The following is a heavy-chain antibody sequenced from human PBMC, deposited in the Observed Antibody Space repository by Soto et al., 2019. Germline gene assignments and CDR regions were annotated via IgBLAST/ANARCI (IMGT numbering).Heavy chain of an antibody. J-gene: IGHJ4*02. CDR3: ARTAFGGVIVHTYFDY. V-gene: IGHV3-20*01. D-gene: IGHD3-16*02. CDR2: INWNGGST. Sequence: AGGSLRLSCAASGFTFDDYGMSWVRQAPGKGLEWVSGINWNGGSTGYADSVKGRFTISRDNAKNSLYLQMNSLRAEDTALYHCARTAFGGVIVHTYFDYWGQGTLVTVSS. CDR1: GFTFDDYG.